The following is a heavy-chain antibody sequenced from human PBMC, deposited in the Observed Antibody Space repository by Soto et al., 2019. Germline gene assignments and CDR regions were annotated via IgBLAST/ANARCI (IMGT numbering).Heavy chain of an antibody. V-gene: IGHV1-69*08. CDR1: GGTFSSYT. J-gene: IGHJ4*02. Sequence: QVQLVQSGAEVKKPGSSVKVSCKASGGTFSSYTISWVRQAPGQGLEWMGRIIPILGIANYAQKFQGRGTITADKSTGTAYMELSSLRSEDTAVYYCAREEYYYGSGAFFDYWGQGTRVTVSS. D-gene: IGHD3-10*01. CDR2: IIPILGIA. CDR3: AREEYYYGSGAFFDY.